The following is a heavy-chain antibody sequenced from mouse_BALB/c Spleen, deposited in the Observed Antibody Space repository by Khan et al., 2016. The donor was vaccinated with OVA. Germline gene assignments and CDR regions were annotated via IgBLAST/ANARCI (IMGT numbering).Heavy chain of an antibody. Sequence: VQLQESGTELAKPGASVKMSCKASGYTFTTYWMHWVKQRPGQGLEWIGYINPTSGYTDYNEKFKDKATLSADKSSSTAYMQLSSLTSEDSAVYYCARDRVEYWGRGTTLTVSS. CDR2: INPTSGYT. V-gene: IGHV1-7*01. CDR1: GYTFTTYW. J-gene: IGHJ2*01. CDR3: ARDRVEY.